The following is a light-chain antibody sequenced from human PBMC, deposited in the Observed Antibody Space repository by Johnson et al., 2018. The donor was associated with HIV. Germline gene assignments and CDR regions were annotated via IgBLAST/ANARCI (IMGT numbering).Light chain of an antibody. V-gene: IGLV1-51*02. Sequence: TQPPSVSAAPGQKVTISCSGSSSNIGNNYISWYQQLPGTAPKLLIYETTKRPSGIPDRFSGSRSGTSATLGITGLQTGDEADYYCATCDNSLRVFGTGTKVTVL. J-gene: IGLJ1*01. CDR1: SSNIGNNY. CDR3: ATCDNSLRV. CDR2: ETT.